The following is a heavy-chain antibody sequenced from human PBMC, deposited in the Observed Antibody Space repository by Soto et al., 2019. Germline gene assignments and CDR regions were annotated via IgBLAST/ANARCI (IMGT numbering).Heavy chain of an antibody. J-gene: IGHJ5*02. Sequence: QVQLVQSGAEVKKPGASVKVSCKASGYTFTTHGISWVRQAPGQGLEWMGWVSGDNGHTNYAQSLQARVTMTTNTSKNKADMELRSLRSDDTAVYYCARDLGYCLSGVCYREWVDPWGQGTLVTVSS. V-gene: IGHV1-18*01. D-gene: IGHD2-8*01. CDR1: GYTFTTHG. CDR3: ARDLGYCLSGVCYREWVDP. CDR2: VSGDNGHT.